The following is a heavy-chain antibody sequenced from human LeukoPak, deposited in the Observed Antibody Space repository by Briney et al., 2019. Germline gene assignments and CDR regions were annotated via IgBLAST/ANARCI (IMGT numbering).Heavy chain of an antibody. CDR1: GFTFSDHY. CDR2: IKQDGSEK. CDR3: TRDGGSSWYYYYYMDV. D-gene: IGHD6-13*01. Sequence: GGSLRLSCAASGFTFSDHYMDWVRQAPGKGLEWVANIKQDGSEKYYVDSVKGRFTISRDNAKNSLYLQMNSLRAEDTAVYYCTRDGGSSWYYYYYMDVWGKGTTVTVSS. J-gene: IGHJ6*03. V-gene: IGHV3-7*01.